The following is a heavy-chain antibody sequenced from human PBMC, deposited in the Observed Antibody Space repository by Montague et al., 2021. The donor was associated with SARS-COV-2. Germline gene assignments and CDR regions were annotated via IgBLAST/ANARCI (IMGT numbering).Heavy chain of an antibody. Sequence: SETLSLTCAVYGASLSDYYWTWIRQPPGQGLEWIGEINHSGSTNYVPFLQRRVTISVDTYNNQFSLRLRSVTAADTAVYYCARVPSETENYDTCSGYFDNWFDSWGQGTLVTVSS. V-gene: IGHV4-34*01. J-gene: IGHJ5*01. CDR1: GASLSDYY. CDR3: ARVPSETENYDTCSGYFDNWFDS. CDR2: INHSGST. D-gene: IGHD3-3*01.